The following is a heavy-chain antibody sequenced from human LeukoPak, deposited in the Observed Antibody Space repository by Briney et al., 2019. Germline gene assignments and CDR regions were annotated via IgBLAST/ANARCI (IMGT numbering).Heavy chain of an antibody. V-gene: IGHV4-61*08. J-gene: IGHJ4*02. CDR1: GDSISSGGYS. Sequence: SETLSLTCTVSGDSISSGGYSWSWIRQPPGKGLEWIGYIYYSGSTNYNPSLKSRVTISVDTSKNQFSLKLSSVTAADTAVYYCASDGGNYYDSSGYYYLGYWGQGTLVTVSS. D-gene: IGHD3-22*01. CDR2: IYYSGST. CDR3: ASDGGNYYDSSGYYYLGY.